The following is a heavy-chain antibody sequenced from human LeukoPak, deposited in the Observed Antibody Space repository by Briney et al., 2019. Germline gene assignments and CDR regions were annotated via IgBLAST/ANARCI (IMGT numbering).Heavy chain of an antibody. CDR3: ARDLGE. V-gene: IGHV3-33*01. CDR2: IWYDGSNK. J-gene: IGHJ3*01. Sequence: GGSLRLSCAASGFTFSSYGMLCVRQAPGKALECVAVIWYDGSNKYYANSVKGRFTISRDNSKNTLYLQMNSLRAEDTAVYYCARDLGEWSQGTMVTVSS. CDR1: GFTFSSYG.